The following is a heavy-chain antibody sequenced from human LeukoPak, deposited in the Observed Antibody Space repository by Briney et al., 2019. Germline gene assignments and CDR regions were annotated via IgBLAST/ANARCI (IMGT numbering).Heavy chain of an antibody. CDR2: IIPIFGTA. Sequence: ASVKVSCKASGGTFSSYAISWVRQAPGQGLEWMGGIIPIFGTANYAQKFQGRVTITADESTSTAYMELSSLRSEDTAVYYCARHLYCSGGSCYNTRGGWFDPWGQGTLVTVSS. J-gene: IGHJ5*02. CDR1: GGTFSSYA. CDR3: ARHLYCSGGSCYNTRGGWFDP. V-gene: IGHV1-69*13. D-gene: IGHD2-15*01.